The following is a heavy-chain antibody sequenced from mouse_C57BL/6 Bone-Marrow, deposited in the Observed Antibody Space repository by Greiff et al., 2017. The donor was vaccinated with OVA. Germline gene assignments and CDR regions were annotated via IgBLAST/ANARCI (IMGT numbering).Heavy chain of an antibody. Sequence: VQLKQPGAELVRPGSSVKLSCKASGYTFTSYWMHWVKQRPVQGLEWIGNIDPSDSETHYNQKFKGKATLTVDKSSSTAYMQLSSLTSEDSAVYYCASRDGKGYFDYWGQGTTHTVSS. V-gene: IGHV1-52*01. CDR2: IDPSDSET. CDR1: GYTFTSYW. CDR3: ASRDGKGYFDY. D-gene: IGHD2-1*01. J-gene: IGHJ2*01.